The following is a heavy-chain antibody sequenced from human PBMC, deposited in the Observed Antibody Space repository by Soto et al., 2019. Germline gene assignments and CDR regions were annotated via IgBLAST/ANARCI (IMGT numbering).Heavy chain of an antibody. V-gene: IGHV3-23*01. J-gene: IGHJ4*02. CDR2: MSGSGGST. CDR3: AKDKIVGATKDY. CDR1: GFTFSSYA. Sequence: EVQLLESGGGLVQPGGSLRLSCAASGFTFSSYAMSWVRQPPGKGLEWVSAMSGSGGSTYYADSVKGRFTISRDNSKNTLYLQMNSLRAEDTAVYYCAKDKIVGATKDYWGQGTLVTVSS. D-gene: IGHD1-26*01.